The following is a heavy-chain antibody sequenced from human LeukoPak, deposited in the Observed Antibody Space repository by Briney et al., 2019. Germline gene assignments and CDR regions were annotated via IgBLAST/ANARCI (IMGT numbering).Heavy chain of an antibody. CDR1: GFTFSSYA. CDR2: ISGSGGST. D-gene: IGHD6-13*01. V-gene: IGHV3-23*01. CDR3: AKTYSSSWSLRWGYYYYYGMDV. Sequence: QAGGSLRLSCAASGFTFSSYAMSWVRQAPGKGLEWVSAISGSGGSTYYADSVKGRFTISRDNSKNTLYLQMNSLRAVDTAVYYCAKTYSSSWSLRWGYYYYYGMDVWGQGTTVTVSS. J-gene: IGHJ6*02.